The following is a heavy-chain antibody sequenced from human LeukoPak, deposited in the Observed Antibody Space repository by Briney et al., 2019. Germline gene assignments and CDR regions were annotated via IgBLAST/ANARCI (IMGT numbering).Heavy chain of an antibody. Sequence: SQTLSLTCAISGDSVSSNSAAWNWIRQSPSRGLEWLGRTYYRSKWYNDYAVSVKSRITINPDTSKNQFSLQLNSVTPEDTAVYYCARGLGDSSGWYVDWFDPWGQGILVTVSS. V-gene: IGHV6-1*01. CDR3: ARGLGDSSGWYVDWFDP. CDR1: GDSVSSNSAA. CDR2: TYYRSKWYN. J-gene: IGHJ5*02. D-gene: IGHD6-19*01.